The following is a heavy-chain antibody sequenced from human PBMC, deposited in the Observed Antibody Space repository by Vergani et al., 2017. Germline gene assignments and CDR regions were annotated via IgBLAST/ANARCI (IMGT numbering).Heavy chain of an antibody. V-gene: IGHV3-23*01. Sequence: EVQLLESGGGLVQPGGSLRLSCAASGFTFSSYAMSWVRQAPGKGLEWVSTISGSGGSTYYADSVKGRFTISRDNSKNTLYLQMNSLRAENTAVYFCAKRPAAGIDSWGQGTLVTVSS. CDR1: GFTFSSYA. D-gene: IGHD2-2*01. J-gene: IGHJ4*02. CDR3: AKRPAAGIDS. CDR2: ISGSGGST.